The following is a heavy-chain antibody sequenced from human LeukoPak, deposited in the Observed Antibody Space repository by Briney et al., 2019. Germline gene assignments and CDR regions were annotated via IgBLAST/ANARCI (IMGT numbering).Heavy chain of an antibody. V-gene: IGHV1-2*02. J-gene: IGHJ4*02. CDR2: LNTHSGGT. D-gene: IGHD3-10*01. CDR1: GYTFTGYY. CDR3: ARILYYYGSGSYYSLPDY. Sequence: ASVKVSCKASGYTFTGYYLHWVRQAPGQGLEWMGWLNTHSGGTNYAQNFQGRVTMTRDTSSSTAYLELSRLTSDDTAMYYCARILYYYGSGSYYSLPDYWGQGTLVTVSS.